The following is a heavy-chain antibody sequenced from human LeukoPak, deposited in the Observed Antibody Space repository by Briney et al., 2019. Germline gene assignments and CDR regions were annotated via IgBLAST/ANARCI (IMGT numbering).Heavy chain of an antibody. J-gene: IGHJ5*02. CDR3: ARARRKADWFDP. Sequence: GSLRLSCAASGFTFSDYYMNWIRQAPGKGLEWVSFITSSDSTTYYADSVEGRFTISRDNAKNSLFLQMNSLRAEDTAIYYCARARRKADWFDPWGQGTLVTVSS. CDR1: GFTFSDYY. CDR2: ITSSDSTT. D-gene: IGHD6-13*01. V-gene: IGHV3-11*04.